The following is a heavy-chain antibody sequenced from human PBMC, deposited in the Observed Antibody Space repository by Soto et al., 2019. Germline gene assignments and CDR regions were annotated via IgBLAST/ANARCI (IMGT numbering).Heavy chain of an antibody. CDR1: GFSFGSYP. CDR2: ISSDGSEK. Sequence: QVQLLETGGDVVQPGRSLRLSCVASGFSFGSYPMHWVRQAPGKGLEWMAVISSDGSEKFNAESVQGRFTIARGNSKSALYVQMNTLYPEDSAVYPCARSGCSTAMVRGDGTYSGLDVWGLGTTVTVS. CDR3: ARSGCSTAMVRGDGTYSGLDV. V-gene: IGHV3-30-3*01. J-gene: IGHJ6*02. D-gene: IGHD3-10*01.